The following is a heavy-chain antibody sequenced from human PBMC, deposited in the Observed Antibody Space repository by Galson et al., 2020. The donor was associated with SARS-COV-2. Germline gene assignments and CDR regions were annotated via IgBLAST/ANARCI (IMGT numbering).Heavy chain of an antibody. CDR3: AKDPPPYDSAWSFGS. CDR2: ISASGGST. D-gene: IGHD6-19*01. J-gene: IGHJ4*02. Sequence: GESLMISCAASGFTFSSYGMAWVRQVPGKGLDWVSSISASGGSTWYADSVKGRFTISRDNSENTLYLQIGSLRAEDTAVYYCAKDPPPYDSAWSFGSWGQGTLVTVSS. V-gene: IGHV3-23*01. CDR1: GFTFSSYG.